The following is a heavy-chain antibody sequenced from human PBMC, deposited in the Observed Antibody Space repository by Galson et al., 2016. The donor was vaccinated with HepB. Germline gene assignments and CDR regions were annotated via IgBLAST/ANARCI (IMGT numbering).Heavy chain of an antibody. CDR2: IKNSNSDV. V-gene: IGHV3-21*01. D-gene: IGHD2-2*01. J-gene: IGHJ4*02. Sequence: SLRLSCAASGFTFSTYTLNWVRQAPGKGLEWVSSIKNSNSDVYYEDSVKGRFTISRDNAKNALYLQMNSLRAEDTAVYYCARTIVAVPGANDYFDYWGQGTLVTVSS. CDR3: ARTIVAVPGANDYFDY. CDR1: GFTFSTYT.